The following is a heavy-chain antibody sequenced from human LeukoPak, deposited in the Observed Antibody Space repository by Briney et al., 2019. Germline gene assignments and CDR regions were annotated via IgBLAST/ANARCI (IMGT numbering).Heavy chain of an antibody. V-gene: IGHV3-48*04. CDR3: AREIAVAGTSFDY. J-gene: IGHJ4*02. CDR2: ISSSSSTI. Sequence: GGSLRFSCAASGFTFSSYSMNWVRQAPGQGLEWVSYISSSSSTIYYADSVKGRFTISRDNAKNSLYLQMNSLRAEDTAVYYCAREIAVAGTSFDYWGQGTLVTVSS. D-gene: IGHD6-19*01. CDR1: GFTFSSYS.